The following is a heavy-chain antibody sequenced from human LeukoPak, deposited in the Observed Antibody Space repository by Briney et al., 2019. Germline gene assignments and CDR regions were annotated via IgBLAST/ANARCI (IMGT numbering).Heavy chain of an antibody. CDR3: ARGFSDYDGTGYAFSYY. J-gene: IGHJ4*02. CDR1: GYTFTIYD. V-gene: IGHV1-8*01. D-gene: IGHD3-22*01. Sequence: ASVKVSCKTSGYTFTIYDINWVRQATGRGLEWMGWMNPKSGATGYAQKFQGRVTMTRDTSISTAYMELSSLTSDDTAVYYCARGFSDYDGTGYAFSYYWGQGTLVTVSS. CDR2: MNPKSGAT.